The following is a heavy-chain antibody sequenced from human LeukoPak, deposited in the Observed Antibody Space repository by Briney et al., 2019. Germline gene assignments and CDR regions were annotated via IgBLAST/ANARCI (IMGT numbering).Heavy chain of an antibody. CDR1: GFTFSTYA. Sequence: GGSLRLSCAASGFTFSTYAMSWVRQAPGKGLEWVSGISGSDGSTYYADSVKGRFTISRDNSKNTLYLQMNSPRAEDTAEYYCAKGYCGSTNCYGDYWGQGILVTVSS. CDR2: ISGSDGST. CDR3: AKGYCGSTNCYGDY. J-gene: IGHJ4*02. V-gene: IGHV3-23*01. D-gene: IGHD2-2*01.